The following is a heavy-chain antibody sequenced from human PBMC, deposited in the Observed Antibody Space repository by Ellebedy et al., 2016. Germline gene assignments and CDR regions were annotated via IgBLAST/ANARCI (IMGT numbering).Heavy chain of an antibody. Sequence: LRLSXTVSGVSISSVSYYCSWIRQPAGKGLEWVGRIYHSGNTNYNPSLKSRVTMSVDASKNQFSLKLSSVTAADTAVYFCATMPTVHAFDIWGQGAMVTVSS. V-gene: IGHV4-61*02. CDR2: IYHSGNT. CDR3: ATMPTVHAFDI. CDR1: GVSISSVSYY. J-gene: IGHJ3*02. D-gene: IGHD4-11*01.